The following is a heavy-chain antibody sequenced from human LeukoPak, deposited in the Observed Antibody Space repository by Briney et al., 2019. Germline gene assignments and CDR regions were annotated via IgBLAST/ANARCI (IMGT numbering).Heavy chain of an antibody. CDR1: GGSISISSYS. CDR2: VHYSGST. J-gene: IGHJ5*02. V-gene: IGHV4-39*01. Sequence: PSETPSLTCTVSGGSISISSYSWAWIRQPPGKGLEWIAAVHYSGSTYYNPSLMSRVTISVDTSKNQFSLKLSSLTATDTAVYYCARLPTGYPNWFDTWGQGTLVTVSS. CDR3: ARLPTGYPNWFDT. D-gene: IGHD3-9*01.